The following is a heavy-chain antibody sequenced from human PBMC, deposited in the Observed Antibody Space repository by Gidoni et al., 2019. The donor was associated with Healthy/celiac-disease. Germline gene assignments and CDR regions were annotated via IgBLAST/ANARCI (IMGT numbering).Heavy chain of an antibody. J-gene: IGHJ4*02. CDR1: GFLFSTYA. CDR2: ISSNGSST. D-gene: IGHD1-1*01. V-gene: IGHV3-64*01. CDR3: ARGRRYNWIPILFDY. Sequence: EVQLVAPGGGLVQPGASLRLSSAASGFLFSTYAMHWVRQAPGKGLEYVSAISSNGSSTYYANSVKGRVTISRDKSKNTLYLQMGSLRAEDMAVYYCARGRRYNWIPILFDYWGQGTLVTVSS.